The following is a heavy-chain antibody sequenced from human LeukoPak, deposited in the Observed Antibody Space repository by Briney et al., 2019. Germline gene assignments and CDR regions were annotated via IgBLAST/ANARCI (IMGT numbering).Heavy chain of an antibody. CDR2: IYTSGST. D-gene: IGHD3-10*01. V-gene: IGHV4-4*07. CDR1: GDSISSYY. CDR3: ARDTAYYYGSGSYLNWFDP. J-gene: IGHJ5*02. Sequence: SETLSLTCTVSGDSISSYYWSWIRQPAGKGLEWIGRIYTSGSTNYNPSLKSRVTISVDKSKNQFPLKLSSVTAADTAVYYCARDTAYYYGSGSYLNWFDPWGQGTLVTVSS.